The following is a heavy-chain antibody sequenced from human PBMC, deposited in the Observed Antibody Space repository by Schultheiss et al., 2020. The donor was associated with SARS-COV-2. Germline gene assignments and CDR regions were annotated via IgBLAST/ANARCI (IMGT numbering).Heavy chain of an antibody. Sequence: SETLSLTCTVSGGSISSYYWSWIRQPPGKGLEWIGYIYYSGSTNYNPSLKSRVTISVDTSKNQFSLKLSSVTAADTAVYYCARFDGGYDFWSGDYYGMDVWGQGTTVTVSS. D-gene: IGHD3-3*01. J-gene: IGHJ6*02. CDR1: GGSISSYY. CDR2: IYYSGST. V-gene: IGHV4-59*12. CDR3: ARFDGGYDFWSGDYYGMDV.